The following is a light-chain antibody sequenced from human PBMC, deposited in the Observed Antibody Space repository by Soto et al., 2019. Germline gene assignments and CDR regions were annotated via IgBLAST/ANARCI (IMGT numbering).Light chain of an antibody. CDR3: QQYGSSIT. CDR2: GTS. Sequence: EIVLTQSPGTLSLSPGERSTLSCRASQSVPRSYLAWYQQKPGXAPXXLIYGTSSRATGIPDRFSGSGSGTEFPLTISRLEPEDFAVFDCQQYGSSITFGQGTRLEIK. J-gene: IGKJ5*01. CDR1: QSVPRSY. V-gene: IGKV3-20*01.